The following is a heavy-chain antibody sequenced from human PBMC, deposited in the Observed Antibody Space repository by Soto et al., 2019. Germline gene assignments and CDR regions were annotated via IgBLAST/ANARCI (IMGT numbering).Heavy chain of an antibody. CDR3: ARDQYSGSYYGMDV. D-gene: IGHD1-26*01. J-gene: IGHJ6*02. Sequence: SETLSLTCTVSGGSISSYYWSWIRQPPGKGLEWIGYIYYSGSTNYNPSLKSRVTISVDTSKNQFSLKLSSVTAADTAVYYCARDQYSGSYYGMDVWGQGTTVTVSS. CDR1: GGSISSYY. V-gene: IGHV4-59*01. CDR2: IYYSGST.